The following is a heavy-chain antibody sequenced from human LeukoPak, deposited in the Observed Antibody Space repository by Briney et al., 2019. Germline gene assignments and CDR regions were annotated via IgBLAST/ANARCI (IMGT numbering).Heavy chain of an antibody. D-gene: IGHD5-24*01. Sequence: SETLSLTCGVYGGSFSGYYWSWIRQAPGKGLEWMGVIPFGGSKSYNPSPKSRVTISGDPSKNQFAQKVTSVTAADTAVYYCARGTDAYKTGNYWGQGTLVTVSS. CDR3: ARGTDAYKTGNY. CDR1: GGSFSGYY. J-gene: IGHJ4*02. V-gene: IGHV4-34*01. CDR2: IPFGGSK.